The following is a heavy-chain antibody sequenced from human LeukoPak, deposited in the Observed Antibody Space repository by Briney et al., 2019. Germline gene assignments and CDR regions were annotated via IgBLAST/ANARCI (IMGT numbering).Heavy chain of an antibody. CDR2: IWYDGSNE. CDR3: ARDSPLTAGPFDP. J-gene: IGHJ5*02. D-gene: IGHD7-27*01. V-gene: IGHV3-33*01. Sequence: GRSLRLSCVASGITFSSFGMHWVRQAPGKGLEWVAFIWYDGSNEYYADSVKGRFTIFRDNSKNTLYLQMNSLRGDDTAVYYCARDSPLTAGPFDPWGQGTLAPSPQ. CDR1: GITFSSFG.